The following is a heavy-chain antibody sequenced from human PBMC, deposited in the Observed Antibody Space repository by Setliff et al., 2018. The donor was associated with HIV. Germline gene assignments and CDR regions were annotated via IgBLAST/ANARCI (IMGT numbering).Heavy chain of an antibody. Sequence: LGESLKISCATSGFTFSNFWMTWVRQAPGKGLEWVANIKEDGSETFYVDSVKGRFTVSRDDAKNSLYMQMNSLRAEDTAVYYCARGRGDWSLCAFDFWGQGTQVTVSS. V-gene: IGHV3-7*01. CDR2: IKEDGSET. D-gene: IGHD3-9*01. CDR1: GFTFSNFW. J-gene: IGHJ4*02. CDR3: ARGRGDWSLCAFDF.